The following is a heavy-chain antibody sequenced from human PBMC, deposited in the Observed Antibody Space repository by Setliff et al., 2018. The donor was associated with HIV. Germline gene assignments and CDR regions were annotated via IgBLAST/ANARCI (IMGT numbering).Heavy chain of an antibody. CDR3: ARSPGDYLFDY. CDR2: IYHSGST. Sequence: PSETLSLTCAVSGYSISSGYYWGCLRQPPGKGLEWIGSIYHSGSTYYNPSLKSRVTISVDSSGNQFSLTLTSVTAADTAVYYCARSPGDYLFDYWGQGTLVTVSS. CDR1: GYSISSGYY. V-gene: IGHV4-38-2*01. J-gene: IGHJ4*02. D-gene: IGHD4-17*01.